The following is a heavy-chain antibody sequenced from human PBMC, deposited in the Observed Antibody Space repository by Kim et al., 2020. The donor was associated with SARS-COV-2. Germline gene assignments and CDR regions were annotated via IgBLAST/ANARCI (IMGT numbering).Heavy chain of an antibody. J-gene: IGHJ4*02. CDR2: IYYSGST. CDR3: GRRDSSGYYGY. D-gene: IGHD3-22*01. Sequence: SETLSLTYTVSGGSINNYYWSWIRQPPGKGLEWIGYIYYSGSTNYNPSLKSRVTMSVDTSKNQFSLKLTSVTAADTAVYYCGRRDSSGYYGYWGQGTLVTVSS. CDR1: GGSINNYY. V-gene: IGHV4-59*08.